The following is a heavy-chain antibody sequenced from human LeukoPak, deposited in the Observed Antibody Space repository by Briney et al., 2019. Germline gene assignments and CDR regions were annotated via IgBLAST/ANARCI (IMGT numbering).Heavy chain of an antibody. CDR2: IYYSGST. J-gene: IGHJ6*04. Sequence: ASETLSLTCTISGGSISGASIRGTTYYWGCVRQPPGKGLEWIGYIYYSGSTYYNPSLKSRVTISVDTSKNQFSLKLSSVTAADTAVYYCARGAPDVWGKGTTVTVSS. CDR1: GGSISGASIRGTTYY. CDR3: ARGAPDV. V-gene: IGHV4-31*03.